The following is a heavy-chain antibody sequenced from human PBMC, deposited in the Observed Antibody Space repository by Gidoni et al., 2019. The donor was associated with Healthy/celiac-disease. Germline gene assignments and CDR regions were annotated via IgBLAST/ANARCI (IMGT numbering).Heavy chain of an antibody. CDR1: GFTFSSYG. Sequence: QVQLVESGGGVVQPGRSLRLSCAASGFTFSSYGMHWVRQAPGKGLEWVAVIWYDGSNKYYADSVKGRFTISRDNSKNTLYLQMNSLRAEDTAVYYCARGTLYSGSYRVGFFDYWGQGTLVTVSS. D-gene: IGHD1-26*01. CDR2: IWYDGSNK. CDR3: ARGTLYSGSYRVGFFDY. V-gene: IGHV3-33*01. J-gene: IGHJ4*02.